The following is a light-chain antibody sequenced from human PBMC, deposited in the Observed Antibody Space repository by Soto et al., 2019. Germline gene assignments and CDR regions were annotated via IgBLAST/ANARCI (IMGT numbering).Light chain of an antibody. V-gene: IGKV1-5*03. CDR3: QQYNVYPWT. J-gene: IGKJ1*01. CDR2: RAS. CDR1: QSIGSW. Sequence: DIQMTQSPSTLSASVGDRVTITCRASQSIGSWLAWYQQKPGKAPKLLIYRASSLESEVPSRFSGSESGTEFTLTINSLQPDDFATYYCQQYNVYPWTFGQGTKVDIK.